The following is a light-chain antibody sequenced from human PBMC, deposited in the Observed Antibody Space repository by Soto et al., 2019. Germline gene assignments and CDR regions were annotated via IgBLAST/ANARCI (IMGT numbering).Light chain of an antibody. CDR2: GNT. Sequence: QCVLTQPPSVSGAPGQRVTISCTGSISNIGSGYDVLWYQQLPGTAPKLLIYGNTNRPSGVPDRFSGSKSGTSASLAITGLQAEDEADYYCQSYDNGLKVFGGGTQLTVL. V-gene: IGLV1-40*01. CDR3: QSYDNGLKV. CDR1: ISNIGSGYD. J-gene: IGLJ3*02.